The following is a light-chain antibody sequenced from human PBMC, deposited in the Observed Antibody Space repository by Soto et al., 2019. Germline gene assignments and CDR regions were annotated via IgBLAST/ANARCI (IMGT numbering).Light chain of an antibody. CDR1: QSVSHK. Sequence: IVMTQSPATLSVSPGESATLSCRASQSVSHKLAWYQQKPGQAPRVLIYGASTRATGIPARFSGSGSGTEFTLTISSLQSEDFAVYYCQHYNDWPPTWTFGQGTRVEIK. J-gene: IGKJ1*01. V-gene: IGKV3-15*01. CDR2: GAS. CDR3: QHYNDWPPTWT.